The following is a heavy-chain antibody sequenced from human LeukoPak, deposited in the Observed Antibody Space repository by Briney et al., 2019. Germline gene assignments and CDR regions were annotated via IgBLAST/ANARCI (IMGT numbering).Heavy chain of an antibody. CDR2: INQDASEV. J-gene: IGHJ4*02. CDR3: ATDRDNSDWQKRFDS. CDR1: GFTFSTYW. D-gene: IGHD2-21*02. V-gene: IGHV3-7*01. Sequence: GGSLRLSCAASGFTFSTYWMNWYRQAPGKGLEWVGNINQDASEVNYVDSVRGRFTISRDNAKNSLHLQLNSLRAEDTAVYYCATDRDNSDWQKRFDSWGQGTLVTVSS.